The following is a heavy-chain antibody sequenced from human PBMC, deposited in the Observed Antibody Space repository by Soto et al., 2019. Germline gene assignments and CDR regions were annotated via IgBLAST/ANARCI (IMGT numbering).Heavy chain of an antibody. CDR1: GVSISSGGYY. J-gene: IGHJ4*02. D-gene: IGHD3-10*01. V-gene: IGHV4-31*03. CDR2: TYYSGST. Sequence: QVQLQESGPGLVKPSQTLSLTCTVSGVSISSGGYYWSWIRQHPGKGLQWIGYTYYSGSTYYTPPLNSRVTLSVDTSKNQVDLKLSSVTAADTAVYYCARWARGPARRPNYYLDYWGQGTLVTVSS. CDR3: ARWARGPARRPNYYLDY.